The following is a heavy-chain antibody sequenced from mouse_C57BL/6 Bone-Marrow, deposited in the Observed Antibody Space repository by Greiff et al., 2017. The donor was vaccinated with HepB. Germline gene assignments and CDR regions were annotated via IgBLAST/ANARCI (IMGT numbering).Heavy chain of an antibody. J-gene: IGHJ3*01. CDR3: AVGSSLAWFAY. Sequence: VQLQESGPGLVKPSQSLSLTCSVTGYSITSGYYWNWIRQFPGNKLEWMGYISYDGSNNYNPSLKNRISITRDTSKNQFFLKLNSVTTEDTATYYCAVGSSLAWFAYWGQGTPVTVSA. CDR1: GYSITSGYY. V-gene: IGHV3-6*01. D-gene: IGHD1-1*01. CDR2: ISYDGSN.